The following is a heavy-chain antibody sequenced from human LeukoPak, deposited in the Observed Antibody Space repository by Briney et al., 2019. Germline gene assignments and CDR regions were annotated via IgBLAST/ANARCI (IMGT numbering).Heavy chain of an antibody. V-gene: IGHV3-9*03. J-gene: IGHJ6*03. CDR2: ISWDSDSI. D-gene: IGHD3-16*01. CDR1: GFIFDDYA. CDR3: AKGGGGRLIYYYYMDV. Sequence: GRSLRLSCAASGFIFDDYAMHWVRQAPGKGLEWVSGISWDSDSIDYADSVKGRFTISRDNAKNSLYLQMNSLRAEDLALYYCAKGGGGRLIYYYYMDVWGKGTTVTVS.